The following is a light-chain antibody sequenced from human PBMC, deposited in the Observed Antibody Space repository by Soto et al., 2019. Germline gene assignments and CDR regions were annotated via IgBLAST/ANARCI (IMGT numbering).Light chain of an antibody. J-gene: IGKJ1*01. V-gene: IGKV3-20*01. Sequence: ETVLTQSPGTLSLSPGDRATLSCRASQRVSSDLAWSQQKPGQGPRLLIYDASSRATGIPDRSSGSGDGTHFPLTISRLEPEDCAVYHFQQYVSPPQTFGQGTKVQIK. CDR2: DAS. CDR1: QRVSSD. CDR3: QQYVSPPQT.